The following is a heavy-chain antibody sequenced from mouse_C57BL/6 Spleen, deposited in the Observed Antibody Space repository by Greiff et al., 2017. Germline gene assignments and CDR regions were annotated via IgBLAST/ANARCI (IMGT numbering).Heavy chain of an antibody. CDR2: IYPGSGST. V-gene: IGHV1-55*01. D-gene: IGHD2-3*01. J-gene: IGHJ2*01. Sequence: VQLQQPGAELVKPGASVQMSCKASGYTFTSYWITWVKPRPGQGLEWIGDIYPGSGSTNYNEKFKSKATLTVDTSSSTAYMQLSSLTSEDSAVYYCARGDDGYYYFDYWGQGTTLTVSS. CDR3: ARGDDGYYYFDY. CDR1: GYTFTSYW.